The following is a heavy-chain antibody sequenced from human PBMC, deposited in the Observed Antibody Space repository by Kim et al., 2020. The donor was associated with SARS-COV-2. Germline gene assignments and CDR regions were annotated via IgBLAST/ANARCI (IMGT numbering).Heavy chain of an antibody. CDR2: INTNTGNP. CDR3: VSRTGDYSVGAFDI. D-gene: IGHD2-21*01. V-gene: IGHV7-4-1*02. CDR1: GYTFTNYA. J-gene: IGHJ3*02. Sequence: ASVKVSCKASGYTFTNYAINWVRQAPGQGLEWMGWINTNTGNPTYAQGFTGRFVFSLDTSVSTAYLQISSLMPEDAAVYYCVSRTGDYSVGAFDICGQGT.